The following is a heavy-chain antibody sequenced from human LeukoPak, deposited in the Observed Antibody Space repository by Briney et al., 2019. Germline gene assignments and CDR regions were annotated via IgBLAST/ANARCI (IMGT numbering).Heavy chain of an antibody. CDR1: GFTFSSYA. CDR2: ISYDGSNK. D-gene: IGHD2-15*01. Sequence: GGSLRLSCAASGFTFSSYAMHWVRQAPGKGLEWVAVISYDGSNKYYADSVKGRFTISRDNSKNTLYLQMNSLRAEDTAVYYCASVYCSGGSCYRGFDYWGQGTLVTVSS. V-gene: IGHV3-30-3*01. J-gene: IGHJ4*02. CDR3: ASVYCSGGSCYRGFDY.